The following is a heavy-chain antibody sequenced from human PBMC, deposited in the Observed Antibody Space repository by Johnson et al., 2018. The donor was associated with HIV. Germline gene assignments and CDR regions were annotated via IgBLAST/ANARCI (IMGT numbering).Heavy chain of an antibody. Sequence: VQLVESGGGLIQPGGSLRLSCAASGFTVSSNYMSWVRQAPGKGLEWVSVIYSGGSTYYADSVKGRFTISRYNSKNTLYLQMNSLRVEDTAVYYCAKDVLGGWGGDAFDIWGQGTMVTVSS. J-gene: IGHJ3*02. CDR1: GFTVSSNY. D-gene: IGHD3-16*01. CDR3: AKDVLGGWGGDAFDI. V-gene: IGHV3-53*01. CDR2: IYSGGST.